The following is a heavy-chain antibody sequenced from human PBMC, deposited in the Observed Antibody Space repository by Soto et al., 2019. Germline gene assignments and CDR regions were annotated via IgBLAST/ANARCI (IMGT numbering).Heavy chain of an antibody. V-gene: IGHV3-23*01. D-gene: IGHD3-3*01. CDR1: GFTFSSYA. CDR3: AKVYYDFWSGYSYHFDY. Sequence: PGGSLRLSCVASGFTFSSYAMSWVRQAPGKGLEWVSALSGSGGSTYYADSVKGRFTISRDNSKNTLYVQMNSLRAEDTAVYYCAKVYYDFWSGYSYHFDYWGQGTLVTVSS. CDR2: LSGSGGST. J-gene: IGHJ4*02.